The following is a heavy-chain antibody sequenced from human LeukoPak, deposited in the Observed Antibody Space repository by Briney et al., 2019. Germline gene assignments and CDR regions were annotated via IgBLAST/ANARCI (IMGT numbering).Heavy chain of an antibody. CDR3: ARASGSFTYYYYYMDV. CDR1: GFTFSDYY. J-gene: IGHJ6*03. D-gene: IGHD1-26*01. Sequence: GGSLRLSCAASGFTFSDYYMSWIRQAPGKGLEWVSYISSSGSTIYYADSVKGRFTISRDNAKNSLYLQMNSLRAEDTAVYYCARASGSFTYYYYYMDVWGKGTTVTVSS. V-gene: IGHV3-11*04. CDR2: ISSSGSTI.